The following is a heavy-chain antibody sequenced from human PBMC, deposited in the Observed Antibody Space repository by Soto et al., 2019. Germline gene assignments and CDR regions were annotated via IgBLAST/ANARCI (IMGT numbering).Heavy chain of an antibody. V-gene: IGHV4-30-4*01. Sequence: SETLSLTCTVSGGSISSGDYYWSWIRQPPGKGLEWIGYIYYSGSTYYNPSLKSRVTISVDTSKNQFSLKLSSVTAADTAVYYCARSDDFWSGYSTGYWGQGTLVTVSS. CDR1: GGSISSGDYY. J-gene: IGHJ4*02. D-gene: IGHD3-3*01. CDR2: IYYSGST. CDR3: ARSDDFWSGYSTGY.